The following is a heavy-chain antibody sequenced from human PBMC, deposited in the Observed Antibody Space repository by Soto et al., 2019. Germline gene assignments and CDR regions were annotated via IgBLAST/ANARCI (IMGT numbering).Heavy chain of an antibody. V-gene: IGHV3-21*01. CDR2: ISSSGTYI. Sequence: PGGSLRLSCAASGFTFSSYTMNWVRQAPGKGLEWVSSISSSGTYIDYADSVEGRFAISRDDAKNSVFLEMTSLRVDDTAVYYCAREGNYHEFWGQGTLVTVSS. D-gene: IGHD3-10*01. CDR3: AREGNYHEF. J-gene: IGHJ4*02. CDR1: GFTFSSYT.